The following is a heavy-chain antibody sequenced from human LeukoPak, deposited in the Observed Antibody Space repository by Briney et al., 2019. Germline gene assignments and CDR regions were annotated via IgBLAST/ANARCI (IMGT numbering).Heavy chain of an antibody. Sequence: SETLSLTCTVSGGSISSYYWSWIRQPPGKGLEWIGYIYYSGSTDYNPSLKSRVTISVDTSKNQFSLKLSSVTAADTAVYYCARHEELLRNFDYWGQGTLVTVSS. J-gene: IGHJ4*02. CDR3: ARHEELLRNFDY. V-gene: IGHV4-59*08. CDR1: GGSISSYY. D-gene: IGHD1-26*01. CDR2: IYYSGST.